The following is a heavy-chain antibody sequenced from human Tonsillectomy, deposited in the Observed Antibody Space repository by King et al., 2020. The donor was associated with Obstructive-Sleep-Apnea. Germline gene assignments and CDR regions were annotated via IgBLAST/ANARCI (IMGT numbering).Heavy chain of an antibody. J-gene: IGHJ5*02. Sequence: VQLQQWGAGLLKPSETLSLTCAVYGGSFSDYYWSWIRQPPGKGLEWIGEINHSGRTNYNPSLKSRVTISVDMSKNQFSLKLTSVTAADTAVYNCARGSGAADVNWFDPWGQGALVSVSS. CDR3: ARGSGAADVNWFDP. CDR2: INHSGRT. D-gene: IGHD6-13*01. CDR1: GGSFSDYY. V-gene: IGHV4-34*01.